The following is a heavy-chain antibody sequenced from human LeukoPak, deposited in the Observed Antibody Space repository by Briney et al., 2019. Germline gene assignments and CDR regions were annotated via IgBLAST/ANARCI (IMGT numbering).Heavy chain of an antibody. Sequence: GGSLRLSCAASGFTFSSYWMTWVRQAPGKGLEWVASINQDGSEKYYVDYVKGRFIISIDNAENSLYLQMNNLRAEDTAVYYCARPTVTTGVDSFDFWGQGTMVTASS. CDR2: INQDGSEK. CDR1: GFTFSSYW. J-gene: IGHJ3*01. V-gene: IGHV3-7*01. CDR3: ARPTVTTGVDSFDF. D-gene: IGHD4-11*01.